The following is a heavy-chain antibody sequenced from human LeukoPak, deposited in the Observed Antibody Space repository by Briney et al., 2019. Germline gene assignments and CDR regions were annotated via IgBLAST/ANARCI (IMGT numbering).Heavy chain of an antibody. J-gene: IGHJ5*02. CDR1: GFTFSPYG. Sequence: PGGSLRLSCEASGFTFSPYGMTWVRQAPGKGLEWVSTISYDSRSIGYADSVKGRFTISRDNAKSSTFLQMNSLRVEDTAVYYCARDGSEWSRDLWSQGTLVTVSS. CDR2: ISYDSRSI. CDR3: ARDGSEWSRDL. D-gene: IGHD2-15*01. V-gene: IGHV3-21*01.